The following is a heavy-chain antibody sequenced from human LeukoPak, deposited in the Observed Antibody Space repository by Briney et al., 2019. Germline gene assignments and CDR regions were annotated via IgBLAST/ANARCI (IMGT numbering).Heavy chain of an antibody. CDR1: GYTFTTYG. D-gene: IGHD5-12*01. Sequence: ASVKVSCKASGYTFTTYGISWVRQAPGQGLEWMGWISAYNGNTNYAQSFQGRVTMTKDTSTNTVYMELRSLRSDDTAVYYCARDRWGYSGYHPLDYWGQGTLVTVSS. CDR3: ARDRWGYSGYHPLDY. J-gene: IGHJ4*02. V-gene: IGHV1-18*01. CDR2: ISAYNGNT.